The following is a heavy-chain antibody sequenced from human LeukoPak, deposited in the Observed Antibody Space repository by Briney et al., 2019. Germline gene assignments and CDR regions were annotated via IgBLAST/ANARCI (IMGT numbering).Heavy chain of an antibody. CDR1: GFTFSSYE. D-gene: IGHD6-19*01. CDR3: ARMDLAVAGVIDY. CDR2: ISSSGSTI. Sequence: GGSLILSCAASGFTFSSYEMNWVRQAPGKGLEWVSYISSSGSTIYYADSVKGRFTISRDNAKNSLYLQMNSLRAEDTAVYYCARMDLAVAGVIDYWGQGTLVTVSS. J-gene: IGHJ4*02. V-gene: IGHV3-48*03.